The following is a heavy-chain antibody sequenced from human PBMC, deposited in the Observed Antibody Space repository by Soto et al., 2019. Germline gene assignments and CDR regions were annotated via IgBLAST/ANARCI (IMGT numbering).Heavy chain of an antibody. Sequence: EVQLVESGGGLLQPGGSLTLSCTASGFTFSNYWMHWVRQAPGKGLVWVSRTKSDGSGTSYTDSVKGRFTISRDNAYTLYLQMSNLRAEDTAVYYCARGGFDYGPGRMDVWGKGTTVIVSS. V-gene: IGHV3-74*01. CDR1: GFTFSNYW. J-gene: IGHJ6*04. CDR3: ARGGFDYGPGRMDV. CDR2: TKSDGSGT. D-gene: IGHD3-10*01.